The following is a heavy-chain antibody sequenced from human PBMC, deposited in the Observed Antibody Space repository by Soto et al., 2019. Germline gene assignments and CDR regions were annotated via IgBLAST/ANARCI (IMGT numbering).Heavy chain of an antibody. D-gene: IGHD2-15*01. J-gene: IGHJ4*02. CDR1: GFTFDGSA. CDR3: AKEDCSGGTCLKNFEY. V-gene: IGHV3-9*01. Sequence: GGSLRLSCAVSGFTFDGSAMHWVRQVAGKGLEWVSGIRWNSGSEAYADSVKGRFTISRDNAKNSLYLQMNSLRSEDTALYYCAKEDCSGGTCLKNFEYWGQGTLVTVSS. CDR2: IRWNSGSE.